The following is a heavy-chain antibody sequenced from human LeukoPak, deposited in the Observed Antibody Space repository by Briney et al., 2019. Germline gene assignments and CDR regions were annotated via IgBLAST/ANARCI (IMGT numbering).Heavy chain of an antibody. CDR3: TRGPAGYAYGYSFFDY. V-gene: IGHV3-49*03. Sequence: GGSLRLSCTASGFTFGDYAMSWFRQAPGKGLEWVGFIRSETYGGTTEYAASVKGRFSISRDDSKSIAYLQMNSLKTEDTAVYFCTRGPAGYAYGYSFFDYWGQGTLFTVSS. J-gene: IGHJ4*02. CDR2: IRSETYGGTT. D-gene: IGHD3-22*01. CDR1: GFTFGDYA.